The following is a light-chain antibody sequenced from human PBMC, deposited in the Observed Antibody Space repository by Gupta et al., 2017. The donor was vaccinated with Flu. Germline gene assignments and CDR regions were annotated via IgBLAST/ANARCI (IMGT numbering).Light chain of an antibody. CDR3: CSDGVNDV. V-gene: IGLV2-8*01. CDR2: EVS. CDR1: SSEIGDNND. J-gene: IGLJ1*01. Sequence: GQTVAISGTGTSSEIGDNNDVPRYQQHPGKAPNLLIYEVSKRPSGVPDRFSGSKSGDTASLTVSGRQAEDEDDYYCCSDGVNDVFGNGTKVTVL.